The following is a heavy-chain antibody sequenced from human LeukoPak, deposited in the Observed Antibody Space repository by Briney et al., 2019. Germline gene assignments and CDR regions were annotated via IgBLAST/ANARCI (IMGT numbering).Heavy chain of an antibody. V-gene: IGHV3-23*01. CDR1: GFTFSASA. Sequence: PGGSLRLSCAASGFTFSASAMSWVRQARGKGVEWVSSVRASGGHTYYADSVKGRFPVSRDNSKNVVYLQMNTLKGEETAIYYCAKMNDSWTGYFDTWFDRWGQGTLVTVSP. D-gene: IGHD3/OR15-3a*01. CDR2: VRASGGHT. CDR3: AKMNDSWTGYFDTWFDR. J-gene: IGHJ5*02.